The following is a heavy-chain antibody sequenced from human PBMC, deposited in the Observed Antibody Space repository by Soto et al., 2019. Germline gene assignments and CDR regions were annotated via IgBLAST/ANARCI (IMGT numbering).Heavy chain of an antibody. CDR2: ISYDGSNK. CDR3: ARDGSQTALVSYYFDY. J-gene: IGHJ4*02. CDR1: GFTFSGYA. D-gene: IGHD5-18*01. Sequence: GGSLRLSCAASGFTFSGYAMYWVRQAPGKGLEWVAVISYDGSNKYYADSVKGRFTISRDNSKNTLYLQMNSLRAEDTAVYYCARDGSQTALVSYYFDYWGQGTLVTVSS. V-gene: IGHV3-30-3*01.